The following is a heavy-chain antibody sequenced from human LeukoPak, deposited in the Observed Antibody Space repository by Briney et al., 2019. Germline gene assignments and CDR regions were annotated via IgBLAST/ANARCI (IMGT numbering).Heavy chain of an antibody. D-gene: IGHD4-17*01. CDR2: FDPEDGET. CDR1: GDTLTEFA. CDR3: ATDATVTTYGYYYYGMDV. V-gene: IGHV1-24*01. Sequence: ASVKVSCKVSGDTLTEFAMHWVRQDPGKGLEWMGGFDPEDGETIYAQKFQGRVIMSEDTSTDTAYMELSSLRSEDTAVYYCATDATVTTYGYYYYGMDVWGQGTTVTVSS. J-gene: IGHJ6*02.